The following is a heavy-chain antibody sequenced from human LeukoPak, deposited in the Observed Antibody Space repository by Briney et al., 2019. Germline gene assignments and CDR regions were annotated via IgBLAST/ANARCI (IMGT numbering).Heavy chain of an antibody. V-gene: IGHV1-2*02. J-gene: IGHJ6*03. Sequence: ASVKVSCKASGYTFTGYYMHWVRQAPGQGLEWMGWINPNSGGTNYAQKFQGRVTMTRDTSMSTAYMELSRMRSDDTAVYYCARDPGWSSGSTLSYYYYMDVWGKGTTVTISS. D-gene: IGHD1-26*01. CDR2: INPNSGGT. CDR1: GYTFTGYY. CDR3: ARDPGWSSGSTLSYYYYMDV.